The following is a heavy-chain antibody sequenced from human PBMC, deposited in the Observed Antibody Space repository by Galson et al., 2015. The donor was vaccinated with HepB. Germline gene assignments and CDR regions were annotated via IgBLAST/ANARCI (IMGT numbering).Heavy chain of an antibody. CDR3: ARGPKAPHYYDSSGLGDAFDI. Sequence: SLRLSCAASGFTVSNNYMSWVRQAPGKGLEWVSVMYRGGTTYYADSVEGQFTISRDNSKNTFFLQMNSLQAEDTAVYYCARGPKAPHYYDSSGLGDAFDIWGQGTMVTVSS. V-gene: IGHV3-53*01. J-gene: IGHJ3*02. CDR2: MYRGGTT. D-gene: IGHD3-22*01. CDR1: GFTVSNNY.